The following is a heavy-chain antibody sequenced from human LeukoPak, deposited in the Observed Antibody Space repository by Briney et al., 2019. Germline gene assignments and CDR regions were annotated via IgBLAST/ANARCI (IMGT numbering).Heavy chain of an antibody. V-gene: IGHV3-21*01. J-gene: IGHJ4*02. CDR2: ISSSSSYI. CDR3: ARWGGYGDYASSY. CDR1: GFTFSSYS. Sequence: GGSLRLSCAASGFTFSSYSMNWVRQAPGKGLEWVSSISSSSSYIYYADSVKGRFTIPRDNAKNSLYLQMNSLRAEDTAVYYCARWGGYGDYASSYWGQGTLVTVSS. D-gene: IGHD4-17*01.